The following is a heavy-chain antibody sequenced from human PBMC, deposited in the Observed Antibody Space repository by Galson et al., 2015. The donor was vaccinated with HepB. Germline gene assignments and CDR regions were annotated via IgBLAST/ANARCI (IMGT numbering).Heavy chain of an antibody. CDR2: INAGNGNT. CDR3: ASSSSSWEYYFDY. D-gene: IGHD6-13*01. Sequence: SVKVSCKASGYTFTSYAMHWVRQAPGQRLEWMGWINAGNGNTKYSQKFQGRATITRDTSASTAYMELSSLRSEDTAVYYCASSSSSWEYYFDYWGRGTLVTVSS. J-gene: IGHJ4*02. V-gene: IGHV1-3*01. CDR1: GYTFTSYA.